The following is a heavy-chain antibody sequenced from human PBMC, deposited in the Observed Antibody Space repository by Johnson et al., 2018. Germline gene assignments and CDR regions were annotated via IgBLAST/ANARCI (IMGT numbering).Heavy chain of an antibody. Sequence: VQLVESGGGLVKPGGSRRLSCAASGFTFSDYYMSWIRQAPGKGLEWVSYISSSGITIYYADSVTGRFTISRANAKNSLYLQLKSLRAEDPAGYYCERTNTAMDPYYYYYLDVWGKGTTVTVSS. D-gene: IGHD5-18*01. J-gene: IGHJ6*03. CDR1: GFTFSDYY. CDR2: ISSSGITI. CDR3: ERTNTAMDPYYYYYLDV. V-gene: IGHV3-11*04.